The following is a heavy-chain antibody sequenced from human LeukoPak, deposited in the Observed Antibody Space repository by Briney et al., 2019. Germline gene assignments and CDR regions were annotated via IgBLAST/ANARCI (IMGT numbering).Heavy chain of an antibody. V-gene: IGHV1-46*01. J-gene: IGHJ4*02. CDR3: ARDQGGYYYDSSGYYYLDY. CDR2: INPSGGST. CDR1: GYTFTGYY. D-gene: IGHD3-22*01. Sequence: ASVKVSCKASGYTFTGYYMHWVRQAPGQGLEWMGWINPSGGSTSYAQKFQGRVTMTRDTSTSTVYMELSSLRSEDTAVYYCARDQGGYYYDSSGYYYLDYWGQGTLVTVSS.